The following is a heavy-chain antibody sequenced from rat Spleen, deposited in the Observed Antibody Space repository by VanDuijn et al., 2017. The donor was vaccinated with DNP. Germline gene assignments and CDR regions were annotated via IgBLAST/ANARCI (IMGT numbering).Heavy chain of an antibody. CDR1: GFTFNNYW. J-gene: IGHJ2*01. Sequence: EVQLVESGGDLVQPGRSLTLSCVASGFTFNNYWMAWVRQAPKKGLEWVATISYDGGGTFYRDSVKGRFTISTDSAKNTLYLQMDSLRSEDTATYYCTTDNYSAPFDYWGQGVMVTVSS. CDR3: TTDNYSAPFDY. CDR2: ISYDGGGT. V-gene: IGHV5-20*01. D-gene: IGHD1-8*01.